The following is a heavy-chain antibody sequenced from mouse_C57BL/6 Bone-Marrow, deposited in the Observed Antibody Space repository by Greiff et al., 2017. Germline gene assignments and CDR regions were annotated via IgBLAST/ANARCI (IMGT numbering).Heavy chain of an antibody. CDR1: GYTFTSYW. J-gene: IGHJ1*03. CDR2: IDPSDSYT. CDR3: ARGGVLWLRRDWYFDV. Sequence: VQLQQPGAELVRPGTSVKLSCKASGYTFTSYWMHWVKQRPGQGLEWIGVIDPSDSYTNYNQKFKGKATLTVDTSSSTAYMQLSSLTSEDSAVYYCARGGVLWLRRDWYFDVWGTGTTVTVSS. D-gene: IGHD2-2*01. V-gene: IGHV1-59*01.